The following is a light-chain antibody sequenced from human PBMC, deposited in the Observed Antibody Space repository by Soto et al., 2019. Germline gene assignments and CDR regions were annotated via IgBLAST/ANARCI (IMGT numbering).Light chain of an antibody. CDR3: QHHNNRPPFT. Sequence: DIPMTQSPSSLSASVGARVSITCQASQDIRTSLSWFQHKPGRAPKLLIYGASYLETGLPSRFRGSGSGTDFTFTITRLQPEDIETYYCQHHNNRPPFTFGPGTIVDIK. CDR2: GAS. CDR1: QDIRTS. J-gene: IGKJ3*01. V-gene: IGKV1-33*01.